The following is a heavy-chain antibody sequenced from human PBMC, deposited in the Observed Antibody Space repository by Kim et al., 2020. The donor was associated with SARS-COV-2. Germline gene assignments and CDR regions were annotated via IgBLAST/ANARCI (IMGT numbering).Heavy chain of an antibody. CDR3: AKSYTSAWADSFDI. CDR1: GFTFSSYA. D-gene: IGHD6-19*01. V-gene: IGHV3-23*01. J-gene: IGHJ3*02. Sequence: GGSLRLSCAASGFTFSSYAISWVRQAPGKGLEWVSSISGSGETTYYADSVKGRFTISRDNSKKTLYVKMNSLRAEDTAVYYCAKSYTSAWADSFDIWGQGTRVTVSS. CDR2: ISGSGETT.